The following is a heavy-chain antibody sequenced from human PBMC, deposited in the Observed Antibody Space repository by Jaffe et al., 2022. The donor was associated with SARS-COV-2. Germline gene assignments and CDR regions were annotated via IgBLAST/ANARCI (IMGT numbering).Heavy chain of an antibody. CDR1: GFTFSSYS. Sequence: EVQLVESGGGLVQPGGSLRLSCAASGFTFSSYSMNWVRQAPGKGLEWVSYISSTSSIIYYADSVKGRFTISRDNAKNSLYLQMNSLRAEDTAVYYCASSPTDRYFDYWGQGTLVTVSS. J-gene: IGHJ4*02. D-gene: IGHD2-21*02. V-gene: IGHV3-48*01. CDR3: ASSPTDRYFDY. CDR2: ISSTSSII.